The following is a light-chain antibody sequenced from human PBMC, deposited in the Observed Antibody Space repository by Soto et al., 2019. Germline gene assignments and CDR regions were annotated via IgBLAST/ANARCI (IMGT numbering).Light chain of an antibody. Sequence: DIQMTQYPSTLSASVGDRVTITCRASQSISSWLAWYQQKPGKAPKLLIYKASSLESVVPSRFSGSGSGTEFTLTISSLQPDDFATYYCQQYNIYYTVGQGTKLEIK. CDR3: QQYNIYYT. J-gene: IGKJ2*01. V-gene: IGKV1-5*03. CDR2: KAS. CDR1: QSISSW.